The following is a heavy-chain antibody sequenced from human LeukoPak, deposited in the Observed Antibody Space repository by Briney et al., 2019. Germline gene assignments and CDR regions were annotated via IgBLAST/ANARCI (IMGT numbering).Heavy chain of an antibody. V-gene: IGHV3-7*01. J-gene: IGHJ4*02. CDR1: GFTFSRYW. CDR2: VKQDGSDK. Sequence: GGSLRLSCAASGFTFSRYWMSWVRQAPGKGLEWVANVKQDGSDKYYVDSVKGRLTISRDNAKNSLYLQMNSLGADDTAVYYCARDNSGSYDFWGQGTLVTVSS. CDR3: ARDNSGSYDF. D-gene: IGHD3-10*01.